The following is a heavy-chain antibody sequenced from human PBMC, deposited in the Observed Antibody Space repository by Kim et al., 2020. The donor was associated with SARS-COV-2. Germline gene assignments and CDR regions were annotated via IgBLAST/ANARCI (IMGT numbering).Heavy chain of an antibody. V-gene: IGHV1-69*13. Sequence: SVKVSCKASGGTFSSYAISWVRQAPGQGLEWMGGIIPIFGTANYAQKFQGRVTITADESTSTAYMELSSLRSEDTAVYYCARNWNEEYYFDYWGQGTLVTVSS. CDR1: GGTFSSYA. CDR3: ARNWNEEYYFDY. D-gene: IGHD1-1*01. J-gene: IGHJ4*02. CDR2: IIPIFGTA.